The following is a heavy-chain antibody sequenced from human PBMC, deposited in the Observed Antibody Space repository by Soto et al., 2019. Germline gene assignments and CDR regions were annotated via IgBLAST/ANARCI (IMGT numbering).Heavy chain of an antibody. J-gene: IGHJ5*02. CDR3: ARDGHTSLWYGVGA. CDR2: INPNSGHT. D-gene: IGHD6-13*01. V-gene: IGHV1-2*02. CDR1: GYTFTGYD. Sequence: QVQLVQSGAEVKKPGASVKVSCKTSGYTFTGYDMHWVRQAPGQGLEWMGRINPNSGHTTYAQKFQGRVTMTRNPSIGTAYMELSRLRSDDTAMYYCARDGHTSLWYGVGAWGQGTLVTVSS.